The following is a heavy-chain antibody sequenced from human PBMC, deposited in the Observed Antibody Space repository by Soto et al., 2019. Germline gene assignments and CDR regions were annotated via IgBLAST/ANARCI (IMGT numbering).Heavy chain of an antibody. J-gene: IGHJ6*03. CDR2: TYYRSKWSN. CDR3: ARGNPLYGDYEWTPANYYYYYMDV. D-gene: IGHD4-17*01. CDR1: GDSVSSNSAA. V-gene: IGHV6-1*01. Sequence: KQSQTLSLTCAISGDSVSSNSAAWNWIRQSPSRGLEWLGRTYYRSKWSNDYAVSVKSRIPSNPDTSKNKFSLHLYSVTPEDTAEYYCARGNPLYGDYEWTPANYYYYYMDVWGKGTTVTVSS.